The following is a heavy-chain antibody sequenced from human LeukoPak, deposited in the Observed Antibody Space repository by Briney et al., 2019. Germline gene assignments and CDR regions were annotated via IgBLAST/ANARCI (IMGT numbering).Heavy chain of an antibody. J-gene: IGHJ1*01. CDR3: ATITAPVNLVFRRKKKEYVQS. Sequence: SETLSLTCVVYGGSFSGYYWSRIRQAPGKGLEWIGEIHQSGGTNYNPSLKSRVTISVDASKKQFSLKLSSVTAADTAVYYCATITAPVNLVFRRKKKEYVQSWGQGTLVTVSS. CDR1: GGSFSGYY. D-gene: IGHD6-13*01. CDR2: IHQSGGT. V-gene: IGHV4-34*01.